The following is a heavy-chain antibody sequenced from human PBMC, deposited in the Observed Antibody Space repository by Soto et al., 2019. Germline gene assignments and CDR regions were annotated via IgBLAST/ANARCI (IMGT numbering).Heavy chain of an antibody. CDR2: ISYDGSNK. CDR3: AKDYYDSSGYYYVEDYFDY. D-gene: IGHD3-22*01. J-gene: IGHJ4*02. V-gene: IGHV3-30*18. CDR1: GFTFSSYG. Sequence: QVRLVESGGGVVQPGRSLRLSCAASGFTFSSYGMHWVRQAPGKGRGGVQVISYDGSNKYYADSVKGRFTISRDNSKNTLYLQMNSLRAEDTAVYYCAKDYYDSSGYYYVEDYFDYWGQGTLVTVSS.